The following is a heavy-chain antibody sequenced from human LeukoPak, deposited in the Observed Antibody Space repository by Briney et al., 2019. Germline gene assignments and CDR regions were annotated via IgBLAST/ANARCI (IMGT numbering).Heavy chain of an antibody. CDR3: ARLPYSYGPSTDL. Sequence: TPSEPLSLTCTVSGGSISSYYWSWIRPPPGKGLEWIGYIYYSGSTNYNPSLKSRVTISEDTAKNQFSLKLSSVTAADTAVYYCARLPYSYGPSTDLWGQGTLVTVSS. V-gene: IGHV4-59*08. D-gene: IGHD5-18*01. CDR2: IYYSGST. CDR1: GGSISSYY. J-gene: IGHJ4*02.